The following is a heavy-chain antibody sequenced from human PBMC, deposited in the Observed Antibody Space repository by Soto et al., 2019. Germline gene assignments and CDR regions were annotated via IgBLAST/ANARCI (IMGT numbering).Heavy chain of an antibody. CDR1: GGSFSGYY. V-gene: IGHV4-34*01. Sequence: SETLSLTCAVYGGSFSGYYWSWIRQPPGKGLEWIGEINHSGSTNYNPSLKSRVTISVDTSKNQFSLKLSSVTAADTAVYYCARGTPTTVTTHYWGQGTLVTVSS. D-gene: IGHD4-17*01. CDR2: INHSGST. J-gene: IGHJ4*02. CDR3: ARGTPTTVTTHY.